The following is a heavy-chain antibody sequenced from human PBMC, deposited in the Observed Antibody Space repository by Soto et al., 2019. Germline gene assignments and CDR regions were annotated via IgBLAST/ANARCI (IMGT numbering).Heavy chain of an antibody. Sequence: QMQLQESGPGLVKPSETLSLTCTVSGGSISSSSSYWGWIRQPPGKGLEWIGSINYGGSTYYNPSLNIRITIAVDTYNIRFSMNLSSVNAADTSVYFCAKTGFWSGYRVVDYWGQGTLVTVSS. D-gene: IGHD3-3*01. CDR1: GGSISSSSSY. CDR2: INYGGST. J-gene: IGHJ4*02. V-gene: IGHV4-39*01. CDR3: AKTGFWSGYRVVDY.